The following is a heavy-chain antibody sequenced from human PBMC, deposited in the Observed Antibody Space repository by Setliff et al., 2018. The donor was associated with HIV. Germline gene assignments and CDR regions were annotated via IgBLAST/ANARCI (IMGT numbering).Heavy chain of an antibody. J-gene: IGHJ6*03. Sequence: SETLSLTCAVYGGSFSGYYWGWIRQPPGKGLEWIGEINHSGSTNYNPSLKSRVTISVDTSKNQFSLKLSSVTAADTAVYYCARDQYTWNYGKNYMDVWGKGTTVTVSS. CDR2: INHSGST. V-gene: IGHV4-34*01. D-gene: IGHD1-7*01. CDR1: GGSFSGYY. CDR3: ARDQYTWNYGKNYMDV.